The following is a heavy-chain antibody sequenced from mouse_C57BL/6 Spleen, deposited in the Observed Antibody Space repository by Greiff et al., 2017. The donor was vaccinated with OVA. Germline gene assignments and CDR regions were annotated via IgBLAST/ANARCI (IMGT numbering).Heavy chain of an antibody. D-gene: IGHD2-4*01. Sequence: EVQGVESGGGLVQPGGSLSLSCAASGFTFTDYYMSWVRQPPGKALEWLGFIRNKANGYTTEYSASVKGRFTISRDNSQSILYLQMNALRAEDSATYYCARYIVSGYDYDTYYFDYWGQGTTLTVSS. J-gene: IGHJ2*01. CDR1: GFTFTDYY. CDR2: IRNKANGYTT. V-gene: IGHV7-3*01. CDR3: ARYIVSGYDYDTYYFDY.